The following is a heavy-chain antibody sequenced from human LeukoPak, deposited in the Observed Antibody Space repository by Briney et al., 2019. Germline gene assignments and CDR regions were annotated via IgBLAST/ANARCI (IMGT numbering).Heavy chain of an antibody. V-gene: IGHV1-18*01. D-gene: IGHD3-3*01. CDR2: ISTYNGNT. CDR1: GYTFTTYG. CDR3: ARDPTEDSWSGFYSYFDF. J-gene: IGHJ4*02. Sequence: GASVKVSCKASGYTFTTYGLSWVRQAPGQGLEWMGWISTYNGNTNYAQKFQGRVTMTTDTSTSTVYMELRSLRSDDTAVYYCARDPTEDSWSGFYSYFDFWGQGTLVTVSS.